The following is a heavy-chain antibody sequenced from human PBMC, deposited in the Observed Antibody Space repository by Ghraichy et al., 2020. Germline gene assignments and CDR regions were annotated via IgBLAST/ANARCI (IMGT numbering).Heavy chain of an antibody. V-gene: IGHV4-59*01. CDR2: IYYSGST. CDR3: ARVDSWVDY. CDR1: GGSISSYY. Sequence: SETLSLTCTVSGGSISSYYWSWIRQPPGKGLEWIGYIYYSGSTNYNPSLKSRVTISVDTSKNQFSLKLSSVTAADTAVYYCARVDSWVDYWGQGTLVTVSS. D-gene: IGHD6-13*01. J-gene: IGHJ4*02.